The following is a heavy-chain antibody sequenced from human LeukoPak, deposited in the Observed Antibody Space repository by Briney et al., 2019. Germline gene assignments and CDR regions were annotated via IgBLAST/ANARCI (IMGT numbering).Heavy chain of an antibody. D-gene: IGHD3-22*01. V-gene: IGHV3-23*01. J-gene: IGHJ4*02. Sequence: GESLRLPCAASGFTLTSYAMSWVRQAPGKGLEWVSAIIGSVHSTYYADSVKGRFTISRDNSKNTLYLQMNSLGAEDTAVYYCAKHSYDSSGYYSIDYWGQGTLVTVFS. CDR2: IIGSVHST. CDR1: GFTLTSYA. CDR3: AKHSYDSSGYYSIDY.